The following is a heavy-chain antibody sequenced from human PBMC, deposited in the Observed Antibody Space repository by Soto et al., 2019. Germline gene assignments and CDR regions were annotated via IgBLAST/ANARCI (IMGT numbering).Heavy chain of an antibody. CDR3: ARVNGSGSYGYYYYYYGMDV. CDR2: INHSGST. CDR1: GGSFSGYY. Sequence: SETLSLTCAVFGGSFSGYYWNWIRQPPGKGLEWIGEINHSGSTNYYWSLKSRVTISVDTSKNQFSLKLSSVTAADTAVYYCARVNGSGSYGYYYYYYGMDVWGQGTTVT. V-gene: IGHV4-34*01. D-gene: IGHD3-10*01. J-gene: IGHJ6*02.